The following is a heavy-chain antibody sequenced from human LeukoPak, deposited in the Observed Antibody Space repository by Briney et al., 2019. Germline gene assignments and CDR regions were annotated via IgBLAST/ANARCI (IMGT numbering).Heavy chain of an antibody. CDR3: TRGILPARFDS. J-gene: IGHJ5*01. Sequence: EASVKVSCKASPDTFTRYGITWVRQAPGQGLEWMGWIRAYNGGTNYAQKFQGRVTMTRDTSTSTVYMEVSSLISDDTAVYYCTRGILPARFDSWGKGTLVTVSS. V-gene: IGHV1-18*01. CDR1: PDTFTRYG. D-gene: IGHD2-2*01. CDR2: IRAYNGGT.